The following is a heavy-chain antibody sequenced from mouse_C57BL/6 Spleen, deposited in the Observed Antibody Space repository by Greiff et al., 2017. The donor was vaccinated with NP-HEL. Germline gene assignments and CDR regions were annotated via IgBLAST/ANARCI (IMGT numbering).Heavy chain of an antibody. V-gene: IGHV1-69*01. CDR3: APLSYYAIDY. Sequence: QVQLQQPGAELVMPGASVKLSCKASGYTFTSYWMHWVKQRPGQGLEWIGEIDPSDSYTNYNQKFKGKSTLTVDKSSSTAYMQLSSLTSEDSAVYSCAPLSYYAIDYWGQGTSVTVSS. J-gene: IGHJ4*01. CDR1: GYTFTSYW. CDR2: IDPSDSYT.